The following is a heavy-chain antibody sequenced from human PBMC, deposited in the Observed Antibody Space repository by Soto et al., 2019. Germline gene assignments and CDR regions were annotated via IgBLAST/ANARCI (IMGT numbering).Heavy chain of an antibody. J-gene: IGHJ3*02. D-gene: IGHD3-3*01. V-gene: IGHV3-15*01. CDR2: IKSKNDGGTT. CDR1: GFTFSNAW. Sequence: GGSLRLSCAASGFTFSNAWMSWVRQAPGKGLEWVGRIKSKNDGGTTDYAAPVKGRFTISRDDSKNTLYLQMNSLKTEDTAVYYCTTVADSAFDIWGQGTMVTVSS. CDR3: TTVADSAFDI.